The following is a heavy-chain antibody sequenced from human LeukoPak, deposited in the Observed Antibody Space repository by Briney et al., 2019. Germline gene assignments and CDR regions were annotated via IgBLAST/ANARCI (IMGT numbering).Heavy chain of an antibody. J-gene: IGHJ4*02. CDR2: IDYRVST. D-gene: IGHD1-1*01. CDR1: GGSICSSSYY. Sequence: PSETLSLTCTVSGGSICSSSYYWGSIRQPPGKRLEWGGCIDYRVSTYYNPSLKSRVTISVDTSKNQFSLKLSSVTAADTAVYYCANDDPTDDYWGQRTLVTVSS. CDR3: ANDDPTDDY. V-gene: IGHV4-39*01.